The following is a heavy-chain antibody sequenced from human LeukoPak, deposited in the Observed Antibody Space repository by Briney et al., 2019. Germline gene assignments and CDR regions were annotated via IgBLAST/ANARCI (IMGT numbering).Heavy chain of an antibody. CDR3: ARMYYDFWTNTICYYYYCMDV. J-gene: IGHJ6*03. Sequence: GGSLRLSCAASGFTFSSYWMHWVRQAPGKGLVWVSRINSDGSSTSYAGSVKGRFTISRDNAKNTLYLQMNSLRAEDTAVYYCARMYYDFWTNTICYYYYCMDVWGKGTTVTVSS. V-gene: IGHV3-74*01. CDR1: GFTFSSYW. D-gene: IGHD3-3*01. CDR2: INSDGSST.